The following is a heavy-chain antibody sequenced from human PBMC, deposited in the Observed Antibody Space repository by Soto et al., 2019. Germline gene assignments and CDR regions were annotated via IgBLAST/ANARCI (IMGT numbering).Heavy chain of an antibody. V-gene: IGHV3-9*01. CDR2: ISWNSGSI. CDR1: GFTFDDYA. CDR3: AKGGQLLVEGGGS. J-gene: IGHJ5*02. D-gene: IGHD2-2*01. Sequence: EVQLVESGGGLVQPGRSLRLSCAASGFTFDDYAMHWVRQAPGKGLEWVSGISWNSGSIGYADSVKGRFTISRDNAKNSLYLQMNSLRAEETALYYCAKGGQLLVEGGGSWGQGTLVTVSS.